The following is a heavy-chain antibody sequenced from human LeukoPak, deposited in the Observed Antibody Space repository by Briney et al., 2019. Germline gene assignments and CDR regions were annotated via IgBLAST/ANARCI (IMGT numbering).Heavy chain of an antibody. CDR2: IKQDGSEK. D-gene: IGHD3-3*01. J-gene: IGHJ4*02. V-gene: IGHV3-7*01. CDR3: ARTFWSGYYLDY. Sequence: GGSLSLSCAASGFTFSSYLMSWVRQAPGKGLERVANIKQDGSEKYYVDSVKGRFTISRDNAKNSLYLQMNSLRAEDTAVYYCARTFWSGYYLDYWGQGTLVTVSS. CDR1: GFTFSSYL.